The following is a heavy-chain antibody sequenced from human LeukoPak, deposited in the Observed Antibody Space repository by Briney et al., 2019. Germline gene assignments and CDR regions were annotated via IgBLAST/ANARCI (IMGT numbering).Heavy chain of an antibody. V-gene: IGHV1-18*01. D-gene: IGHD2-15*01. Sequence: ASVKVSCKASGYTFTSYGISWVRQAPGQGLEWMGWISAYNGNTNYAQKLQGRVTMTTDTSTSTAYMELRSLRSDDTAVYYCARELRYCSGGSCYSEPFDYWGQGTLVTVSS. J-gene: IGHJ4*02. CDR1: GYTFTSYG. CDR2: ISAYNGNT. CDR3: ARELRYCSGGSCYSEPFDY.